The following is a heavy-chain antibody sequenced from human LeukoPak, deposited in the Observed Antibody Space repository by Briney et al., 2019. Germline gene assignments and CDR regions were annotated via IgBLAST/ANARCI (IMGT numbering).Heavy chain of an antibody. J-gene: IGHJ4*02. CDR1: GFTFSSYG. Sequence: GTSLRLSCVGFGFTFSSYGMHWVRQAPGKGLEGVAVISQDGNDKYYDDSVKGRFTISRDNAKNSLYLQLNSLRAEDTAVYYCAREGITAAADYWGQGTLVTVSS. CDR3: AREGITAAADY. CDR2: ISQDGNDK. V-gene: IGHV3-33*05. D-gene: IGHD6-13*01.